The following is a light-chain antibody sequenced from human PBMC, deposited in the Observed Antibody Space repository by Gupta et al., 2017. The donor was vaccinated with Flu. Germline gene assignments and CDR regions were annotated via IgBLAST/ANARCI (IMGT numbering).Light chain of an antibody. CDR2: GAS. V-gene: IGKV3-20*01. Sequence: EIGLTQSRGTLSLSPGERATLSCRASQSVSSSYLAWYQQKPGQAPRLLIYGASNRATGIPDRFSGSGSGTDFTLTISRLEPEDFAVYYCQQYGSSPYSFGQGTKLEIK. CDR3: QQYGSSPYS. J-gene: IGKJ2*03. CDR1: QSVSSSY.